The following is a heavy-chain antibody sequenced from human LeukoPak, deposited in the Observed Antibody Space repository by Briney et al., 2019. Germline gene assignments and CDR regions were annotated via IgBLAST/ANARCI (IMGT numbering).Heavy chain of an antibody. J-gene: IGHJ4*02. V-gene: IGHV4-39*07. D-gene: IGHD2-21*01. CDR3: ARERLFPGLYFGY. CDR2: IYYSGST. Sequence: PSETLSLTCTVSGGSISGSSYYWGWIRQPPGKGLEWIGSIYYSGSTNYNPSLKSRVTISVDTSKNQFSLKLSSVTAADTAVYYCARERLFPGLYFGYWGQGTLVTVSS. CDR1: GGSISGSSYY.